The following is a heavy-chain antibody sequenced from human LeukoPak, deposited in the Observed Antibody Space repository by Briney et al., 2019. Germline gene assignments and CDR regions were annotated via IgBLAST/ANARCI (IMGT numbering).Heavy chain of an antibody. Sequence: GASVKVSCKASGYTFTSYDINWVRQASGQGLEWMGWMNPNSGNTGYAQKFQGKVTMTRNTSISTAYMELSSLRSEDTAVYYCARALYYYDSSGYPPLGYWGQGTLVTVSS. CDR1: GYTFTSYD. D-gene: IGHD3-22*01. V-gene: IGHV1-8*01. CDR3: ARALYYYDSSGYPPLGY. J-gene: IGHJ4*02. CDR2: MNPNSGNT.